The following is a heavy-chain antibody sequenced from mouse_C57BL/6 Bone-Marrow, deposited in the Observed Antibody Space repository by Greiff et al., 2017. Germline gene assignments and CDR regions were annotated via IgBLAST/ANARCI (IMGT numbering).Heavy chain of an antibody. J-gene: IGHJ4*01. Sequence: QVHVKQPGAELVRPGSSVKLSCKASGYTFTSYWMHWVKQRPIQGLEWIGNIDPSDSETHYNQKFKDKATLTVDKSSSTAYMQLSSLTSEDSAVYYCATSDYSKGYAMDYWGQGTSGTASS. CDR3: ATSDYSKGYAMDY. CDR2: IDPSDSET. CDR1: GYTFTSYW. D-gene: IGHD2-5*01. V-gene: IGHV1-52*01.